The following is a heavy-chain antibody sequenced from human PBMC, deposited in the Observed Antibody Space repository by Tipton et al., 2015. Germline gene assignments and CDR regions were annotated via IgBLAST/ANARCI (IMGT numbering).Heavy chain of an antibody. CDR3: ARDERWLQDSYHYPMDV. V-gene: IGHV1-69*01. CDR2: IIPVFGRP. CDR1: GGTFSSYA. J-gene: IGHJ6*02. Sequence: QLVQSGAEVKKPGSSVNVSCKASGGTFSSYAINWLRQVHGQGLEWMGGIIPVFGRPHYAQKFQGRVTITADESTTTAYMELTSLRSEDTAVYYCARDERWLQDSYHYPMDVCGQGTTVSVSS. D-gene: IGHD5-24*01.